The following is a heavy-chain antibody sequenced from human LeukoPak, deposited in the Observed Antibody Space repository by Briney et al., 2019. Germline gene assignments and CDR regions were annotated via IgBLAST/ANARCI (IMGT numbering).Heavy chain of an antibody. D-gene: IGHD3-9*01. CDR1: GYTFTGYY. J-gene: IGHJ5*02. Sequence: ASVKVSCKASGYTFTGYYMHWVRQAPGQGLEWMGWINPNSGGTNYAQKFQGRVTMTRDTSISTAYMELSRLRSDDTAVYYCARGARYFDWSNRNWFDPRGQGTLVTVSS. CDR2: INPNSGGT. CDR3: ARGARYFDWSNRNWFDP. V-gene: IGHV1-2*02.